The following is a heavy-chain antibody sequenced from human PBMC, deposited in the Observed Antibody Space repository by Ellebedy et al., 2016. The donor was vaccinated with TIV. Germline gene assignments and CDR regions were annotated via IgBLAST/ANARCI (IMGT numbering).Heavy chain of an antibody. D-gene: IGHD6-13*01. V-gene: IGHV3-30*04. J-gene: IGHJ4*02. CDR2: ISYDGSNK. CDR1: GCIFSNYV. CDR3: ARSEGSIWFFDY. Sequence: GGSLRLSCAASGCIFSNYVMHWVRQAPGKGLEWVAIISYDGSNKFFADSLKGRFIISRDNSRNTLYLQMNTMRAEDTAVYYCARSEGSIWFFDYWGQGTLVTVSS.